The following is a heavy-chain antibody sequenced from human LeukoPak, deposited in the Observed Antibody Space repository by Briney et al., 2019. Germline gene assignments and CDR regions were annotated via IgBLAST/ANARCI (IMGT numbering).Heavy chain of an antibody. J-gene: IGHJ5*02. V-gene: IGHV1-8*01. CDR1: GYTFTIYE. CDR2: ISPDTGNT. CDR3: ARGPRFDP. Sequence: GASVKVSCKDSGYTFTIYEFNWVRQAPGQGLEWLGYISPDTGNTGYAQKFQGRVTMTRDTSISTAYMELSSLTSEDTAVYYCARGPRFDPWGQGTLVTVSS.